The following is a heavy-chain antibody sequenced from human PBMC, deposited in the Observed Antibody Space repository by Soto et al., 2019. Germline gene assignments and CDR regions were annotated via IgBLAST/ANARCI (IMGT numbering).Heavy chain of an antibody. CDR1: GYSFTSYW. CDR2: IDPSDSYT. J-gene: IGHJ6*02. CDR3: ARQMATTEYYYGMDV. D-gene: IGHD5-12*01. V-gene: IGHV5-10-1*01. Sequence: PGESLKISCKGSGYSFTSYWISWVRQMPGKGLEWMGRIDPSDSYTNYSPSFQGHVTISADKSISTAYLQWSSLKASDTAMYYCARQMATTEYYYGMDVWGQGTTVTVSS.